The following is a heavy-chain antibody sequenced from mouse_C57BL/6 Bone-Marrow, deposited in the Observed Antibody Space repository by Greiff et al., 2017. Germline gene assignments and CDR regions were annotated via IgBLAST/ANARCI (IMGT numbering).Heavy chain of an antibody. CDR3: AGHYYGSEAWFAY. V-gene: IGHV14-3*01. CDR2: IDPANGNT. J-gene: IGHJ3*01. CDR1: GFNIKNTY. Sequence: EVQLQESVAELVRPGASVKLSCTASGFNIKNTYMHWVKQRPEQGLEWIGRIDPANGNTKYAPKFQGKATITADTSSNTAYLQLSSLTSEDTAIYYCAGHYYGSEAWFAYWGQGTLVTVSA. D-gene: IGHD1-1*01.